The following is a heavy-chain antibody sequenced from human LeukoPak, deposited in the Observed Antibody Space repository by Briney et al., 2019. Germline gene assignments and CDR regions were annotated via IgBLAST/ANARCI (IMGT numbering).Heavy chain of an antibody. J-gene: IGHJ5*02. D-gene: IGHD3-16*01. Sequence: GGSLRLSCAAPGFRVRDYWMTWVRRAPGRGLGWVANIKQDGSEKTYVDSVKGRFTISRDNAKNSLYLQMNSLRVEDTAMYYCVRDGGTDWYDPWGQGTLVTVFS. V-gene: IGHV3-7*01. CDR2: IKQDGSEK. CDR1: GFRVRDYW. CDR3: VRDGGTDWYDP.